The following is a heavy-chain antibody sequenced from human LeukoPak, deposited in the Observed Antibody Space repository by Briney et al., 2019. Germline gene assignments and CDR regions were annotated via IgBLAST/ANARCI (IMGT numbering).Heavy chain of an antibody. V-gene: IGHV3-21*01. CDR2: ISTSSTYI. Sequence: PGGSLRLSCAASGFTFRSYSMNWVRQAPGKGLEWVSSISTSSTYIYYADSVKGRFTISRDNAKSSLYLQMNSLRAEDTAVYYCARACGGDCYLSDYWGQGTLVTVSS. D-gene: IGHD2-21*02. CDR3: ARACGGDCYLSDY. CDR1: GFTFRSYS. J-gene: IGHJ4*02.